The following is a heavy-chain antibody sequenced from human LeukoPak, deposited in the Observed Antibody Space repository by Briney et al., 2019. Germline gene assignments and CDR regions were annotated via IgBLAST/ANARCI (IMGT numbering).Heavy chain of an antibody. Sequence: GESLKISCKGSGYSFTSYWIGWVRQMPGKGLEWMGIIYPGDSDTRYSPSFQGQVTISADKSISTAYLQWSSLKASDTAMYYCARHFGWSYQWELPPDYWGQGTLVTVSS. CDR3: ARHFGWSYQWELPPDY. CDR2: IYPGDSDT. D-gene: IGHD1-26*01. CDR1: GYSFTSYW. J-gene: IGHJ4*02. V-gene: IGHV5-51*01.